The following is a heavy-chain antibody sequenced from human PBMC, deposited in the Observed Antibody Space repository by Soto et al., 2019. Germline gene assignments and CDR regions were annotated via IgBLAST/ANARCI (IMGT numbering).Heavy chain of an antibody. V-gene: IGHV1-46*01. CDR1: GYTFPSYY. CDR3: ARGGGDYYYYGMDV. J-gene: IGHJ6*02. Sequence: ASVNVSCKASGYTFPSYYMHWVRQAPGQGLEWMGIINPSGGSTRYAQKFQGRVTMNRDTSTSTVYMELSSLRSEDTAVYYCARGGGDYYYYGMDVWGQGTTVTVSS. CDR2: INPSGGST.